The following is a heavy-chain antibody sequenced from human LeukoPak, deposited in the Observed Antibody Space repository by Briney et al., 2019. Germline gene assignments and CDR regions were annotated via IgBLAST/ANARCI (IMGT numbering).Heavy chain of an antibody. CDR3: TTERNWELLRPYGLDI. D-gene: IGHD7-27*01. Sequence: GGSLRLSCAASGFNFNYVWMNWVRQAPGXXXXXXXXXXTKXEXEXTXYXXXXXXRFTXSRDDSKTTLFLQMNSLMTADSAVYYCTTERNWELLRPYGLDIWGQGTTVIVSS. J-gene: IGHJ6*02. V-gene: IGHV3-15*01. CDR2: XXTKXEXEXT. CDR1: GFNFNYVW.